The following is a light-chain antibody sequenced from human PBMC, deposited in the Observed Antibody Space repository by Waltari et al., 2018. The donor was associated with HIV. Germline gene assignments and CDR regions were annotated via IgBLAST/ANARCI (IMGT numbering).Light chain of an antibody. CDR2: DAS. CDR3: QQYGSSLHS. CDR1: QSVSSSY. J-gene: IGKJ2*03. Sequence: EIVLTQSPATLSLSPGERATLSCGASQSVSSSYVAWYQQTPGLAPRLLIYDASRRATGIPDRCSGSGSGTYFTLTISRLEPEDFAVYYCQQYGSSLHSFGQGTKLEIK. V-gene: IGKV3D-20*01.